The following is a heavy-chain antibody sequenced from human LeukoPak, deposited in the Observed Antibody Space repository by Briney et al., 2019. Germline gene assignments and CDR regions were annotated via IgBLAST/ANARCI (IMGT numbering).Heavy chain of an antibody. V-gene: IGHV5-51*01. D-gene: IGHD6-13*01. Sequence: GEPLKISCKGSGYIFTTYWIGWVRQIPGKGLEWMGIIYPGDSDPRYSPSFQGQVTISADKSISTAYLQWSSLKASDSAMYYCVRHGLGSSWFGFDYWGQGTLVTVSS. CDR1: GYIFTTYW. CDR2: IYPGDSDP. CDR3: VRHGLGSSWFGFDY. J-gene: IGHJ4*02.